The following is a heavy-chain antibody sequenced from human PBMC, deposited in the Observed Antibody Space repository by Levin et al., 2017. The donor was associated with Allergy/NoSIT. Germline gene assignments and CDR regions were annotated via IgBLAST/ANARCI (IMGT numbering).Heavy chain of an antibody. D-gene: IGHD1-26*01. CDR3: ARDVGASTDY. CDR1: GFTVSNNY. CDR2: IYSGGST. Sequence: PGGSLRLSCAASGFTVSNNYMSWVRQAPGKGLEWVSVIYSGGSTYYADSVKGRFTISRDNSKNTLYLQMKSLRVEDTAVYYCARDVGASTDYWGQGTLVTVSS. V-gene: IGHV3-66*01. J-gene: IGHJ4*02.